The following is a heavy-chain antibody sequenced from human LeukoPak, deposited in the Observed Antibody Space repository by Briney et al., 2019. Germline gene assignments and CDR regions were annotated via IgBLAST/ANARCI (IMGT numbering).Heavy chain of an antibody. V-gene: IGHV1-18*01. CDR3: ATTRSGWYYFDY. CDR1: GYTFTSYG. CDR2: ISAYNGNT. Sequence: ASVKVSCKASGYTFTSYGISWVRQAPGQGLEWMGWISAYNGNTNYAQKLQGRVTMTTGTSTSTAYMELRSLRSDDTAVYYCATTRSGWYYFDYWGQGTLVTVSS. D-gene: IGHD6-19*01. J-gene: IGHJ4*02.